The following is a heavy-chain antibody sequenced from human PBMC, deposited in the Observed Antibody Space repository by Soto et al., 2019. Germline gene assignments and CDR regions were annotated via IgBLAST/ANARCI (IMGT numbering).Heavy chain of an antibody. J-gene: IGHJ5*02. V-gene: IGHV1-46*01. CDR2: FNPSGGTA. D-gene: IGHD4-17*01. Sequence: ASVKVSCKASGYTFTSYYMHWVRQAPGQGLEWVGIFNPSGGTATYAQKFQGRVTMTRDTSTSTVYMELSSLRSEDTAVYYCARGGTTMVTPRFDAWGQGTLVTVSS. CDR1: GYTFTSYY. CDR3: ARGGTTMVTPRFDA.